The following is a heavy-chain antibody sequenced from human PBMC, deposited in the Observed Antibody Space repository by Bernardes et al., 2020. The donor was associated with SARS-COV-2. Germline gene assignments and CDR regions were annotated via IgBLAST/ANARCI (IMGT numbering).Heavy chain of an antibody. CDR1: GFSFAEYA. CDR2: ISWNSGSI. J-gene: IGHJ4*02. V-gene: IGHV3-9*01. D-gene: IGHD3-10*01. CDR3: AKGLGEYGSDY. Sequence: YRRLACAASGFSFAEYATHWVRQAQGKGLEWVSCISWNSGSIGYTDSVKGRFTISRDNAKNSLYLQMNSLRDEDTGLYYCAKGLGEYGSDYWGQGTLVTVSS.